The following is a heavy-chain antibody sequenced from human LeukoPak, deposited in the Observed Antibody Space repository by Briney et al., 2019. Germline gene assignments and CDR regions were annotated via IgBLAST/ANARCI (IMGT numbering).Heavy chain of an antibody. D-gene: IGHD3-22*01. CDR2: ISAYNGNT. CDR1: GYPFTSCG. J-gene: IGHJ5*02. Sequence: ASVKVSCKASGYPFTSCGLSGVRQAPGQGLEGMGWISAYNGNTNYAQKLQGRVTMTTDTSTSTAYMELRSLRSDDTAVYYCARNYYDSLDWFDPWGQGTLVTVSS. V-gene: IGHV1-18*01. CDR3: ARNYYDSLDWFDP.